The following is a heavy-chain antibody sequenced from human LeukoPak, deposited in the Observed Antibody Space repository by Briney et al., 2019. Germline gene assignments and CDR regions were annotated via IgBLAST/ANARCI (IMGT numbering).Heavy chain of an antibody. CDR1: GFTFNNYA. D-gene: IGHD6-13*01. Sequence: GGSLRLSCTTSGFTFNNYAMSWVRQAPGKGLEWVSGITDSGSGGGTYYADSVKGRFTISRDNSKNTLFLQMNSLRAEDTAVYYCAKRGSVGTLGHFDYWGQGTLVTVSS. CDR2: ITDSGSGGGT. J-gene: IGHJ4*02. CDR3: AKRGSVGTLGHFDY. V-gene: IGHV3-23*01.